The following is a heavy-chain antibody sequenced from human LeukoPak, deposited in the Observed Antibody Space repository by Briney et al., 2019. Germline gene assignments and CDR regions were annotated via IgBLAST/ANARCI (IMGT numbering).Heavy chain of an antibody. CDR1: GGSFSGYY. D-gene: IGHD3-10*02. J-gene: IGHJ6*04. Sequence: SETLSLTCAVYGGSFSGYYWSWIRQPPGKGLEWIGEINHSGSTNYNPSLKSRVTISVDTSKNQFSLKLGSVTAADTAVYYCASPLGYYGRGWGKGTTVTVSS. V-gene: IGHV4-34*01. CDR3: ASPLGYYGRG. CDR2: INHSGST.